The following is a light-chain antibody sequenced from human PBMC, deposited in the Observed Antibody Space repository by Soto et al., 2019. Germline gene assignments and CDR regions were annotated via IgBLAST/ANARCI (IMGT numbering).Light chain of an antibody. J-gene: IGKJ2*01. V-gene: IGKV1-33*01. CDR3: QQYANLPPFT. CDR2: DAS. Sequence: DIQMTQSPSSLSASVGDRVTITCQASQDISNYLNWYQQKPGKAPKLLIYDASNLETGVPSRFSGRGAETDFTLTISNRQPEDIATYYCQQYANLPPFTFGQGTKL. CDR1: QDISNY.